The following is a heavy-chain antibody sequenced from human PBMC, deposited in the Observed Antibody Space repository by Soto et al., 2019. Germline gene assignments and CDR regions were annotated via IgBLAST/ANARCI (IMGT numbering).Heavy chain of an antibody. V-gene: IGHV4-59*12. CDR2: IYHSGST. D-gene: IGHD2-2*02. Sequence: PLETLSLTCTVSGGSISSYYWSWIRQPPGKGLEWIGYIYHSGSTYYNPSLKSRVTISVDRSKNQFSLKLSSVTAADTAVYYCARANCSSTSCYTHYGMDVWGQGTTVTVSS. CDR3: ARANCSSTSCYTHYGMDV. CDR1: GGSISSYY. J-gene: IGHJ6*02.